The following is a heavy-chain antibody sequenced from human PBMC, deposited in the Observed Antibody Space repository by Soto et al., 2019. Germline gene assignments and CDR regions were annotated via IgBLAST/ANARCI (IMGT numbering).Heavy chain of an antibody. J-gene: IGHJ6*03. CDR1: GFTFSSYG. CDR2: ISYDGSNK. Sequence: QVQLVESGGGVVQPGRSLRLSCAASGFTFSSYGMHWVRQAPGKGLEWVAVISYDGSNKYYADSVKGRFTISRDNSKNTLYLQMNSLRAEDTAVYYHIVVVVAATLYYYYYYYMDVWGKGTTVTASS. CDR3: IVVVVAATLYYYYYYYMDV. D-gene: IGHD2-15*01. V-gene: IGHV3-30*03.